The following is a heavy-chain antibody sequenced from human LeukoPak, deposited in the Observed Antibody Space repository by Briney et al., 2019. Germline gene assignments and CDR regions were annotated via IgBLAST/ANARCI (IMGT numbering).Heavy chain of an antibody. J-gene: IGHJ3*02. CDR2: IYYSGST. Sequence: SETLSLTCTLSGGSVSSGSFYWSWIRQPPGKGLEWIGYIYYSGSTNYNPSLKSRVTISVDTSKNQFSLKLRSVTAADTAVYYCARMCRSTSCYAPDAFDIWGQGTMVTVSS. CDR1: GGSVSSGSFY. V-gene: IGHV4-61*01. D-gene: IGHD2-2*01. CDR3: ARMCRSTSCYAPDAFDI.